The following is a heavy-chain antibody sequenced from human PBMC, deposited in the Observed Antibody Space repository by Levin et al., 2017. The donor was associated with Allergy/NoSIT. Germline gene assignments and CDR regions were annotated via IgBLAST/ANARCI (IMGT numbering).Heavy chain of an antibody. D-gene: IGHD6-13*01. CDR1: GFTFSSYG. V-gene: IGHV3-30*18. J-gene: IGHJ4*02. CDR3: AKGPGDSSSGYGIDY. CDR2: ISYDGSNK. Sequence: GESLKISCAASGFTFSSYGMHWVRQAPGKGLEWVAVISYDGSNKYYADSVKGRFTISRDNSKNTLYLQMNSLRAEDTAVYYCAKGPGDSSSGYGIDYWGQGTLVTVSS.